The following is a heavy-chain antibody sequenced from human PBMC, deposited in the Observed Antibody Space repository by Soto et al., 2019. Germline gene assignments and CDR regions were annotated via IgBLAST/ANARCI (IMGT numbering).Heavy chain of an antibody. CDR2: IYYSGST. CDR3: ARGILLWFGELIDRFDP. D-gene: IGHD3-10*01. V-gene: IGHV4-31*03. Sequence: SDTLSLTCTVSGGSISSGGYYWSWIRQHPGKGLEWIGYIYYSGSTYYNPSLKSRVTISVDTSKNQFSLKLSSVTAADTAVYYCARGILLWFGELIDRFDPWGQGTLVTVSS. CDR1: GGSISSGGYY. J-gene: IGHJ5*02.